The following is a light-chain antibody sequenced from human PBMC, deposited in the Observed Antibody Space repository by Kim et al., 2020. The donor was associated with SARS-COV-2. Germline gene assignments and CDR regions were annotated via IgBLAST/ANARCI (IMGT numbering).Light chain of an antibody. J-gene: IGLJ2*01. CDR1: GGSIASNY. CDR3: QSYDSSKSVV. V-gene: IGLV6-57*01. CDR2: EDN. Sequence: KTVTTSCTRSGGSIASNYVQWYQQRPGSSPTTVIYEDNQRPSGVPDRFSGSIDSSSNSASLTISGLKTEDEADYYCQSYDSSKSVVFGGGTQLTVL.